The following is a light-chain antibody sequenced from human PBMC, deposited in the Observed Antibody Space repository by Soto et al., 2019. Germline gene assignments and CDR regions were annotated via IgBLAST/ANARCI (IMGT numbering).Light chain of an antibody. V-gene: IGLV2-8*01. J-gene: IGLJ2*01. Sequence: QSVLTQPPSASGSPGQSVTISCTGTSSDVGTYNCVSWYQQHPGKAPKLMIHEVSKRPSGVPDRFSGSKSGNTASLTVSGLQAEDEADYYCSSYAGSNTVVFGGGTQLTVL. CDR3: SSYAGSNTVV. CDR2: EVS. CDR1: SSDVGTYNC.